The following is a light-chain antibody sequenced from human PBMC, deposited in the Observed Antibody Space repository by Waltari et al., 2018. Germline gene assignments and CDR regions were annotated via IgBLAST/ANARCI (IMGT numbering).Light chain of an antibody. CDR3: QQYYSTSWT. CDR1: KSVLYSSNNNNY. J-gene: IGKJ1*01. V-gene: IGKV4-1*01. CDR2: WAS. Sequence: DIVMTQSPDSLAVSLGERATINCTSSKSVLYSSNNNNYLAWYQQKPGQPPKLLIYWASIRESGVPDRFSGSGSGTDFTLTISSLQAEDVAVYYCQQYYSTSWTFGQGTKVEIK.